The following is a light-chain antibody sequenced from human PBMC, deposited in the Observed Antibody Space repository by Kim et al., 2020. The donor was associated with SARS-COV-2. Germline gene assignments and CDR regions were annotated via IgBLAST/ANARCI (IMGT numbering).Light chain of an antibody. J-gene: IGLJ2*01. CDR1: SSDVGGYKY. V-gene: IGLV2-8*01. Sequence: QSALTQPPSASGSPGQSVTISCTGTSSDVGGYKYVSWYQQYPGKAPKVMIYEVSKRPSGVPDRFSGSKSGNTASLTVSGLQAEDEADYYCSSYAGSNNLVFGGGTQLTVL. CDR2: EVS. CDR3: SSYAGSNNLV.